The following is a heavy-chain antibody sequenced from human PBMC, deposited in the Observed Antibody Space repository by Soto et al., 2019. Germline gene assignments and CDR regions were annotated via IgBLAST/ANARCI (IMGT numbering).Heavy chain of an antibody. Sequence: ASVKVSCKASGYTFTTYGVAWVRQAPGQGLEWLGWISGYTSKTNYTRKLQGRVTLTADTSTSTAHMELRRLRPDDTAVYYCARDTNMGYCSGGSCSWFDPWGQGPV. CDR2: ISGYTSKT. CDR3: ARDTNMGYCSGGSCSWFDP. J-gene: IGHJ5*02. V-gene: IGHV1-18*04. D-gene: IGHD2-15*01. CDR1: GYTFTTYG.